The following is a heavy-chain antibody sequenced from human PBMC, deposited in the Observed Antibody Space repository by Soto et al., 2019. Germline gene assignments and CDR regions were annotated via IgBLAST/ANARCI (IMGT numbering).Heavy chain of an antibody. Sequence: QVQLVESGGGVVQPGRSLRLSCAASGFTFSSYDMHWVRQAPGKGLEGVAIIGYHGSNKYYADSVKGRFTISRDNSKNTLYLQMNSLTAEDTAVYYCARDRHYGSGRTSAFDIWGQGTMVTVSS. D-gene: IGHD3-10*01. V-gene: IGHV3-33*01. CDR2: IGYHGSNK. CDR1: GFTFSSYD. J-gene: IGHJ3*02. CDR3: ARDRHYGSGRTSAFDI.